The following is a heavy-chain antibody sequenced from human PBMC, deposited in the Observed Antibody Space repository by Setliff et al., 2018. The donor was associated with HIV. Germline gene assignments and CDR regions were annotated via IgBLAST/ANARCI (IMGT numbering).Heavy chain of an antibody. CDR2: IISDSSYI. J-gene: IGHJ5*01. D-gene: IGHD6-19*01. CDR1: GFTFSSYR. V-gene: IGHV3-21*01. Sequence: GESLKISCAASGFTFSSYRMNWVRQAPGKGLEWVSSIISDSSYIFYTDSVKGRFTISRDNARNSLYLQMNSLRAEDTAVYYCASEAGASSGWFGYWGQGTLVTVSS. CDR3: ASEAGASSGWFGY.